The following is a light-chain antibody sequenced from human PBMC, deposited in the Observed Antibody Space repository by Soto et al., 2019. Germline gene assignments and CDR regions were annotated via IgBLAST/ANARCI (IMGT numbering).Light chain of an antibody. Sequence: EIVLTQSPATLSLSPGERATLSCRASQSVSSYLAWYQQKPGQAPRLLIYDASNRATGIPARFSGSGSGTDFSLTISSRLPEDFAVYYCRQRSNWPPLTFGGGTKVEIK. CDR1: QSVSSY. J-gene: IGKJ4*01. V-gene: IGKV3-11*01. CDR3: RQRSNWPPLT. CDR2: DAS.